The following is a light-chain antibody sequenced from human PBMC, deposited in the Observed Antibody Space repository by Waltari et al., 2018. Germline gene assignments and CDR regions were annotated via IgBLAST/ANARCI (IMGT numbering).Light chain of an antibody. CDR3: QQGYSTWT. CDR1: QNIGRY. CDR2: AAS. J-gene: IGKJ1*01. Sequence: DIQMTQSPASLSASLGDRVTITCRASQNIGRYLNWYQQISGRAPKLLIYAASNLQRGVPSRFIGSGSVTDFTLTISGLQPEDFGTYYCQQGYSTWTFGQGTNVDSK. V-gene: IGKV1-39*01.